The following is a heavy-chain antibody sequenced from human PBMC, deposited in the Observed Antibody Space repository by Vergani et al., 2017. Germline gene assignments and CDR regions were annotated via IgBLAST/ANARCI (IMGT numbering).Heavy chain of an antibody. Sequence: EVQLVESGGGLVKPGGSLRLSCAASGFTFSSYSMNWVRQAPGKGLEWVSSISSSSSYIYYADSVKGRFTISRDNAKNALYRQMNSLRAEDTAVYYCAGDELSWLLLGDEAVWYFDYWGQGTLVTVSS. CDR3: AGDELSWLLLGDEAVWYFDY. D-gene: IGHD3-22*01. V-gene: IGHV3-21*01. J-gene: IGHJ4*02. CDR2: ISSSSSYI. CDR1: GFTFSSYS.